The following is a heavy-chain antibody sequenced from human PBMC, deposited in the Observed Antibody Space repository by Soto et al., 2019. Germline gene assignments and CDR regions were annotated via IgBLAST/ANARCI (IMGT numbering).Heavy chain of an antibody. V-gene: IGHV3-23*01. D-gene: IGHD3-3*01. J-gene: IGHJ4*02. CDR1: GFSFGSYA. Sequence: GGSLRLSCAASGFSFGSYALSWVRQAPGKGLEWVSTISGSDGKTFYAGSVKGRFSISRDTSQSTLYLQMNSLRADDTAMYYCARWSYLDYWGQGTRVTVSS. CDR3: ARWSYLDY. CDR2: ISGSDGKT.